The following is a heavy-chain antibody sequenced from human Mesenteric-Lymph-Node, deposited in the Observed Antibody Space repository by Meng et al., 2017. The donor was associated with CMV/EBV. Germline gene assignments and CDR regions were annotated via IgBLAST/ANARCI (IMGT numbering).Heavy chain of an antibody. CDR3: ARGLGTMVRGRRWLDP. CDR1: YTFTSYD. V-gene: IGHV1-8*01. J-gene: IGHJ5*02. CDR2: TNPNNGNT. D-gene: IGHD3-10*01. Sequence: YTFTSYDINWGRQASGQGLEWMGWTNPNNGNTGYAQRFQGRVTMTRNTSISTAYMELSSLRSEDTAVYYCARGLGTMVRGRRWLDPWGQGTLVTVSS.